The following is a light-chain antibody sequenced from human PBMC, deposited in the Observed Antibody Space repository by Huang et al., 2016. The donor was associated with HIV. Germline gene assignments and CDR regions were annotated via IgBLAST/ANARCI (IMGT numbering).Light chain of an antibody. CDR3: QQYNDWPPVT. V-gene: IGKV3-15*01. Sequence: EIVMTQSPDTLSVSPGERATLSCRASQNIRSNLAWYQQRLGRAPRLRIYGASTRATGIPARFSGSGSGTNFTLTISSLQSEDFAVYYCQQYNDWPPVTFGQGTKLDIK. J-gene: IGKJ2*01. CDR1: QNIRSN. CDR2: GAS.